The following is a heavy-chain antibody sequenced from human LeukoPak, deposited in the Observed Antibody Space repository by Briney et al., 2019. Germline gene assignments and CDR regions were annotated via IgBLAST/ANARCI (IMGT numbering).Heavy chain of an antibody. CDR3: AREDQTYYYGSGSYLD. J-gene: IGHJ4*02. CDR1: GGSNSSGDDY. V-gene: IGHV4-30-4*01. D-gene: IGHD3-10*01. Sequence: PSETLSLTCTVSGGSNSSGDDYWSWIRQPPGKGLEWIGYIYYSGNTYYNPSLKSRATISVDTSKNQFSLKLSSVTAADTAVYYCAREDQTYYYGSGSYLDWGQGTLVTVSS. CDR2: IYYSGNT.